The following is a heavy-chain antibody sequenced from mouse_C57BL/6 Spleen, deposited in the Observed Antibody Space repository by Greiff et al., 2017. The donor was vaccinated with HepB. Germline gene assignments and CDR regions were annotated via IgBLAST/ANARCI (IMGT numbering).Heavy chain of an antibody. Sequence: EVQRVESGPGLVKPSQSLSLTCSVTGYSITSGYYWNWIRQFPGNKLEWMGYISYDGSNNYNPSLKNRISITRDTSKNQFFLKLNSVTTEDTATYYCARATVVASRAMGYWGQGTSVTVSS. CDR1: GYSITSGYY. J-gene: IGHJ4*01. CDR3: ARATVVASRAMGY. V-gene: IGHV3-6*01. CDR2: ISYDGSN. D-gene: IGHD1-1*01.